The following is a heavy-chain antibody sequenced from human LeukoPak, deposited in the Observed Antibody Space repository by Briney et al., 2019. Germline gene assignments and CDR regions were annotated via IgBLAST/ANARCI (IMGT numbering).Heavy chain of an antibody. CDR1: GLTFTNAW. Sequence: PGGSLRLSCAASGLTFTNAWMSWVRQAPGKGLEWVGRIKSKTDGGTTVYAAPVKGRFTISRDDSKNTLYVQMNSLKTEDTAVYYCTTDRMVQRWPRYYYYGMDVWGQGTTVTVSS. D-gene: IGHD4/OR15-4a*01. CDR2: IKSKTDGGTT. V-gene: IGHV3-15*01. J-gene: IGHJ6*02. CDR3: TTDRMVQRWPRYYYYGMDV.